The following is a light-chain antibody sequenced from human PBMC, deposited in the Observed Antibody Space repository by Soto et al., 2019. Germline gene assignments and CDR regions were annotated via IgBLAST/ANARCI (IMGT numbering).Light chain of an antibody. CDR3: SSYTSSTTYV. V-gene: IGLV2-14*03. CDR2: DVT. Sequence: QSALTQPASVSGSPGQSITISCTGTSSDVGGYNFVSWYQQHPGKAPKVMIYDVTNRPSGVSNRFSGSKSGNTASLTISGLHAEDEADYYCSSYTSSTTYVFGTGTKVTVL. J-gene: IGLJ1*01. CDR1: SSDVGGYNF.